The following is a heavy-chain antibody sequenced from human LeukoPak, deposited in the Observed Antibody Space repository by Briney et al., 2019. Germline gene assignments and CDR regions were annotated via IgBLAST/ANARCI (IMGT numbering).Heavy chain of an antibody. J-gene: IGHJ4*02. CDR1: GFTFNSYW. CDR2: INSEGSST. CDR3: ARSVAVVTATFGY. V-gene: IGHV3-74*01. D-gene: IGHD2-15*01. Sequence: PGGSLRLSCAASGFTFNSYWMHWVRQAPGKGLVWVSRINSEGSSTSYADSVKGRFTISRDNAKNTLYLQINSLRAEDTAVYYCARSVAVVTATFGYWGQGTLVTVSS.